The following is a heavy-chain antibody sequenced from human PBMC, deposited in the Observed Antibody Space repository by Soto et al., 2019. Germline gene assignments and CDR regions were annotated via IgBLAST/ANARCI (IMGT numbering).Heavy chain of an antibody. CDR3: AKVPPHYHSYGMDV. V-gene: IGHV3-23*01. CDR2: ISGSGGST. Sequence: EVQLLESGGGLVQAGGSLRLSCAASGFTFISYAMSWVRQAPGKGLERVSAISGSGGSTYYADSVKGRFTISRDNSKNTLKLQMNSLRAEYTAVYYCAKVPPHYHSYGMDVWGQGTTVTVSS. J-gene: IGHJ6*02. CDR1: GFTFISYA.